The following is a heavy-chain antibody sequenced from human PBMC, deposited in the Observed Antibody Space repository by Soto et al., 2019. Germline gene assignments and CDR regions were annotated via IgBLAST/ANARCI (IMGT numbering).Heavy chain of an antibody. D-gene: IGHD1-26*01. Sequence: QVQLVQSGAEVKKPGSSVKVSCKASGGTFSTYVISWVRQSPGQGLEWMGEIIPVFATTNYAQKFQGRVTITADESTRTGYMELNSLRSEDTAVYYCARGRIAGAATDFYYYGMDVWGQGTSVTVSS. V-gene: IGHV1-69*12. CDR1: GGTFSTYV. CDR2: IIPVFATT. CDR3: ARGRIAGAATDFYYYGMDV. J-gene: IGHJ6*02.